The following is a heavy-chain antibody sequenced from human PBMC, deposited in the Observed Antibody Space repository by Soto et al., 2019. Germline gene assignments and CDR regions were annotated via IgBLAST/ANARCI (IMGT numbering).Heavy chain of an antibody. CDR3: ARAPLGYCSSTSCYSNNWFDP. CDR2: RNPNSGNT. CDR1: GYTFTSYD. V-gene: IGHV1-8*01. D-gene: IGHD2-2*01. Sequence: QVQLVQSGAEVKKPGASVKVSCKASGYTFTSYDINWVRQATGQGLEWMGWRNPNSGNTGYAQKFQGRVTMTRNTSISTAYMELSSLRSEDTAVYYCARAPLGYCSSTSCYSNNWFDPWGQGTLVTVSS. J-gene: IGHJ5*02.